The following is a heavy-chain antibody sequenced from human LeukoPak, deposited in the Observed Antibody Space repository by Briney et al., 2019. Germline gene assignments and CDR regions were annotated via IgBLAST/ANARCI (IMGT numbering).Heavy chain of an antibody. J-gene: IGHJ6*03. Sequence: GGSLTLSCQASGFTFSSYDMRRVRQAPGTALEWASGIIDSSDIRYYANSVKGRFTISRDNSKNTLYLQMNSLRAEDTAVYYCAKLGGQEVYNYYVGVWGKGTTVAVSS. CDR2: IIDSSDIR. V-gene: IGHV3-23*01. D-gene: IGHD3-16*01. CDR3: AKLGGQEVYNYYVGV. CDR1: GFTFSSYD.